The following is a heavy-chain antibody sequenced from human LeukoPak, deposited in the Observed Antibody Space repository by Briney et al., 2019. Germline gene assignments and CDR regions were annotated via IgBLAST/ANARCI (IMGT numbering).Heavy chain of an antibody. CDR1: GYTFTSYG. D-gene: IGHD3-22*01. CDR3: ARAHYYDSSGYPRDY. Sequence: ASVKVSCKASGYTFTSYGISWVRQAPGQGLEWMGWISAYNGNTNYAQKLQGRVTMTTDTSTSTAYMELRSLRSDDTAVYYCARAHYYDSSGYPRDYWGQGTLVTVPS. V-gene: IGHV1-18*01. CDR2: ISAYNGNT. J-gene: IGHJ4*02.